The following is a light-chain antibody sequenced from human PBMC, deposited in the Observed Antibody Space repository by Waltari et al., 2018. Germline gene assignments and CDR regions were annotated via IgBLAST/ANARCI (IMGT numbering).Light chain of an antibody. J-gene: IGKJ2*01. Sequence: DVVMTQSPLSLPVTLGQPASISCRSSQSLVYRDGNTFLHWFQQRPGHSPRRLIYTVSNRDSGVPDRFSGSGSGTDFTLKITSVEAEDVGVYYCMKGTHWPYTFGQGTKLEIK. CDR1: QSLVYRDGNTF. CDR3: MKGTHWPYT. V-gene: IGKV2-30*01. CDR2: TVS.